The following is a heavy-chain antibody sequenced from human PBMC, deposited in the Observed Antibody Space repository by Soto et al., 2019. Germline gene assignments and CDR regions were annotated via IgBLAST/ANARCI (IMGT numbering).Heavy chain of an antibody. D-gene: IGHD3-10*01. Sequence: QVPLVQSGAEVKKPGASVKVSCQASGYTFTSYAMHWVRQAPGQRLEWMGWINAGNGNTKYSQKFQGRVTITRDTSASTAYMELSSLRSEDTAVYYCARSRRITMVRGVITSPNWFDPWGQGTLVTVSS. CDR3: ARSRRITMVRGVITSPNWFDP. CDR1: GYTFTSYA. V-gene: IGHV1-3*01. J-gene: IGHJ5*02. CDR2: INAGNGNT.